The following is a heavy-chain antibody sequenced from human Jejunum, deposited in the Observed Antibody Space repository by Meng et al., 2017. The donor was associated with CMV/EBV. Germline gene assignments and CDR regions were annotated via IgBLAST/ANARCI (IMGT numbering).Heavy chain of an antibody. V-gene: IGHV3-15*01. J-gene: IGHJ5*02. CDR1: SKAR. D-gene: IGHD1-14*01. CDR3: TTDQRGAWEPSTINWFDP. Sequence: SKARMSWVRQAPWKGLEWVGRIKSNADGGTTEYAAPVKGTFTISRDDSKNTLNLQMNSLSTDDTAVYYCTTDQRGAWEPSTINWFDPWGQGTLVTVSS. CDR2: IKSNADGGTT.